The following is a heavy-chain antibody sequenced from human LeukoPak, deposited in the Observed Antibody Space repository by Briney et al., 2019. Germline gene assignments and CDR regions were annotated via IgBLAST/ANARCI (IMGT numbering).Heavy chain of an antibody. CDR2: IWYDGSNR. D-gene: IGHD5-12*01. J-gene: IGHJ4*02. Sequence: PGRSLRLSCAASGVTFSSYGMHWVRQAPGKGLEWVAVIWYDGSNRYYADSVKGRFTISRDNSKNTLYLQMNSLRAEDTAVYYCARFMGGYSGYDYSFFDYWGQGTLVTVSS. CDR1: GVTFSSYG. V-gene: IGHV3-33*01. CDR3: ARFMGGYSGYDYSFFDY.